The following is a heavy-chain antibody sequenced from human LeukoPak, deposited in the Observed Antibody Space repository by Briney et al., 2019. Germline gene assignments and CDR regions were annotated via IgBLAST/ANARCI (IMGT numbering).Heavy chain of an antibody. CDR3: ARNQVSGHYDSGGDAFDL. D-gene: IGHD3-22*01. CDR2: ISTSSSYI. J-gene: IGHJ3*01. Sequence: GGSLRLSCAASGFSFGTYGMNWVRQAPGKGLEWVSSISTSSSYIYYADAVKGRFTISRDNAKNSLYLHMSTLRAEDTAVYYCARNQVSGHYDSGGDAFDLWGQGTMVSVSS. V-gene: IGHV3-21*03. CDR1: GFSFGTYG.